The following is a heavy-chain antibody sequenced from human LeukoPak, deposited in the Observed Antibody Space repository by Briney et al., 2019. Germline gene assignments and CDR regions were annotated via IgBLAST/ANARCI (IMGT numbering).Heavy chain of an antibody. J-gene: IGHJ4*02. CDR3: ARGRPNLTGNPYYFYY. D-gene: IGHD3-9*01. V-gene: IGHV3-23*01. CDR1: GTTLRTYA. CDR2: IGRSGAST. Sequence: PGGPLRPSCAARGTTLRTYAMSWVRQAPGKGLEWVAGIGRSGASTFYADSVKGRFTISRDNSKNTLYLQMNSLRAEDTAVYYCARGRPNLTGNPYYFYYXXQGTLVTVSS.